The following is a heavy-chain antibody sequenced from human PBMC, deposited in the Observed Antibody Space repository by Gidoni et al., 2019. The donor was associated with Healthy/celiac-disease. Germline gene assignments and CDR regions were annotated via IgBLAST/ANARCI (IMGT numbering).Heavy chain of an antibody. V-gene: IGHV1-46*01. Sequence: QVQLVQSGAEVKKPGASVKVSWTASGDTFTSYYMPWVRQAPGQALEWMGIINPSGGSTSYAQKFQGRVTMTRDTSTSTVYMELSSLRSDVTAVYYCASDSSENYYYYMDVWGKGTTVTVSS. CDR3: ASDSSENYYYYMDV. J-gene: IGHJ6*03. CDR2: INPSGGST. CDR1: GDTFTSYY.